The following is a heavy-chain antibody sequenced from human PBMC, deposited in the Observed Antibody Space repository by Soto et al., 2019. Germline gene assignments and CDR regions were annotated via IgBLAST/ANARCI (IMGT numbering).Heavy chain of an antibody. CDR3: ARVPSSGYDY. D-gene: IGHD5-12*01. CDR1: GYTFTNYG. J-gene: IGHJ4*02. V-gene: IGHV1-18*04. CDR2: MSPNNGNT. Sequence: QVQLVQSGVELKKPGASVRVSCKASGYTFTNYGISWVRQAPGQGLEWVGWMSPNNGNTHYAPKLQGRVTMTRDTHTNTAYLDLRSLRSDDTAVYYCARVPSSGYDYWGQGTLVTVSS.